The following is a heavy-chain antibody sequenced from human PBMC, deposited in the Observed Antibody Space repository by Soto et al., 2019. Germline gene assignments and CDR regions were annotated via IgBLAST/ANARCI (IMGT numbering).Heavy chain of an antibody. CDR3: AKGTVGGYSFWSGYYSDGLDV. V-gene: IGHV3-23*01. Sequence: EVKRLESGGGLAQPGGSLRLSCVGSGFTFDSYAISWVRQAPGERLQWIAAISGSADGRVYAHSVRGRFTISRENAKKMVHLQMDSLRVEDTAVYFFAKGTVGGYSFWSGYYSDGLDVWGQGTLVRVS. CDR2: ISGSADGR. CDR1: GFTFDSYA. J-gene: IGHJ3*01. D-gene: IGHD3-3*01.